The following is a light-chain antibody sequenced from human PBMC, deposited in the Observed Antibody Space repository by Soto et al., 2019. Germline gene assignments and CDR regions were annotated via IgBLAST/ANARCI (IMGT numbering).Light chain of an antibody. CDR1: SRDVGAYNY. CDR2: EVT. J-gene: IGLJ3*02. Sequence: QSVLTQPVSMSGSPGQSITISCTGTSRDVGAYNYVSWYQRYPGKAPKLIIYEVTNRPSGVSNRFSGSKSGNTASLTISGLQAEDEADYYCSSYTGTILVFGGGTKVTV. V-gene: IGLV2-14*01. CDR3: SSYTGTILV.